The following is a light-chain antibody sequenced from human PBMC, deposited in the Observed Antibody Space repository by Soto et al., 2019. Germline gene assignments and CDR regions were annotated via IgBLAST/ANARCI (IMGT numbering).Light chain of an antibody. CDR3: QQYGSSPWT. V-gene: IGKV3-20*01. J-gene: IGKJ1*01. Sequence: EIALTQSPSILSLSPGARATLSCRASQTVTGNNLAWYQQKPGQAPRLLMYGASNRATGIPDRFTGSGSGTDFTLTISRLEPEDFAMYYCQQYGSSPWTFGQGTKVEVQ. CDR2: GAS. CDR1: QTVTGNN.